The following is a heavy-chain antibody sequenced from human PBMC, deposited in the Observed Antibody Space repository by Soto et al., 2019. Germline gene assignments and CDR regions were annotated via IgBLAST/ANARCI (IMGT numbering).Heavy chain of an antibody. J-gene: IGHJ4*02. D-gene: IGHD2-15*01. CDR2: ISYDGSNK. V-gene: IGHV3-30*18. Sequence: GGSLRLSCAASGFTFSSYGMHWVRQAPGKGLEWVAVISYDGSNKYYADSVKGRFTISRDNSKNTLYLQMNSLRAEDTAVYYCAKGRRGYCSGGSCVPADYWGQGTLVTVSS. CDR3: AKGRRGYCSGGSCVPADY. CDR1: GFTFSSYG.